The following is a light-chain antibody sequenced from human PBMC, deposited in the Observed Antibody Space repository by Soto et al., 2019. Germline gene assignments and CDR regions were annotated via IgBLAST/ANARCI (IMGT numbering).Light chain of an antibody. CDR3: CSYAGKSTWV. CDR1: SSDVGAYNF. CDR2: EVS. J-gene: IGLJ3*02. V-gene: IGLV2-23*02. Sequence: QSALTQPASVSVSPGQSITISCTGTSSDVGAYNFVSWYQQYPGKAPKVTIYEVSKRPSGVSSRFSGSKSGNTASLTISGIQAEDEADYYCCSYAGKSTWVLGGGTKVTVL.